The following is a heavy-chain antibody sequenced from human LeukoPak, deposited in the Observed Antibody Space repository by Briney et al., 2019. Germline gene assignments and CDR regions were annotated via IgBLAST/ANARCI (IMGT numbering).Heavy chain of an antibody. D-gene: IGHD2-2*01. CDR3: AREGTWCSSTSCAPIDY. CDR2: INANSGGS. Sequence: ASVKVSCKASGYTFTGYYMHWVRQAPGQGLEWMGWINANSGGSNYAQKFQGRVTMTRDTSISTAYMELSRLRSDDTAVYYCAREGTWCSSTSCAPIDYWGQGTLVTVSS. J-gene: IGHJ4*02. CDR1: GYTFTGYY. V-gene: IGHV1-2*02.